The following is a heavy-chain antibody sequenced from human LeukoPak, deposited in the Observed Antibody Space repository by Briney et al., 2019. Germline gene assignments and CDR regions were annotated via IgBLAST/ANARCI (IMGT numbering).Heavy chain of an antibody. D-gene: IGHD3-16*02. V-gene: IGHV3-20*04. Sequence: PGGSLRLSCAASGFTFDDYRMSWVRQAPGKGLEWVSGINWNGGSTGYVDSVKGRFTISRDNAKNSLYLQMNSLRAEDTAVYYCARGWGSYRLSPFDPWGQGTLVTVSS. CDR3: ARGWGSYRLSPFDP. J-gene: IGHJ5*02. CDR2: INWNGGST. CDR1: GFTFDDYR.